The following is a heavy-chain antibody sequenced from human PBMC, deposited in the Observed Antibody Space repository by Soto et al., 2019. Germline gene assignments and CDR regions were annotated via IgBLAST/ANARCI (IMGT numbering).Heavy chain of an antibody. CDR2: ISGSGGST. J-gene: IGHJ4*02. CDR1: GFTFSSYA. CDR3: AKAVPLNYYDSSGYYYFDY. V-gene: IGHV3-23*01. Sequence: GGSLRLSCAASGFTFSSYAMSWVRQAPGKGLEWVSAISGSGGSTYYADSVKGRFTISRDNSKNTLYLQMNSLRAEDTAVYYCAKAVPLNYYDSSGYYYFDYWGQGTLVTVSS. D-gene: IGHD3-22*01.